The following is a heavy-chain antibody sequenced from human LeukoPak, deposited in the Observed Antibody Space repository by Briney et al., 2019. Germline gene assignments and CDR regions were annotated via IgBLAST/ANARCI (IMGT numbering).Heavy chain of an antibody. CDR3: ARGQDIVVVPAAMMGYSWFDP. J-gene: IGHJ5*02. CDR1: GGTFSSYA. D-gene: IGHD2-2*01. V-gene: IGHV1-69*06. Sequence: ASVKVSCKASGGTFSSYAISWVRQAPGQGLEWMGGIIPIFGTANYAQKFQGRVTITADKSTSTAYMELSSLRSEDTAVYYCARGQDIVVVPAAMMGYSWFDPWGQGTLVTVSS. CDR2: IIPIFGTA.